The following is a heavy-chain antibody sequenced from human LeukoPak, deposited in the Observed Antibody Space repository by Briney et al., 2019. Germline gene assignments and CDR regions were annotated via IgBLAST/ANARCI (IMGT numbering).Heavy chain of an antibody. D-gene: IGHD2-15*01. V-gene: IGHV3-30*02. Sequence: PGGSLRLSCVASGFTLSTYGMPWVRQAPGKGLEWVAFIRYDGSDKFYGDSVKGRFTTSRDNSKNTLYLQMSRLRVEDTAVYYCAKDLDCSGGTCHKAFDCWGQGTLVTVSS. J-gene: IGHJ4*02. CDR1: GFTLSTYG. CDR2: IRYDGSDK. CDR3: AKDLDCSGGTCHKAFDC.